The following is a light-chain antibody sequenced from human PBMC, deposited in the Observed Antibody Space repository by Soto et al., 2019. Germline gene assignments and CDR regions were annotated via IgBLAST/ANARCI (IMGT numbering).Light chain of an antibody. Sequence: NMLTPCPDSLAVALGGRATINCKSGHSVLYSSNNKNYLAWYQQKPGQPPKLLIYWASTRESGVPDRFSGNGSGTDFTPTISSLQAEDVAVYYCQQYYSTPLTFGGGTKVDI. V-gene: IGKV4-1*01. CDR1: HSVLYSSNNKNY. CDR2: WAS. CDR3: QQYYSTPLT. J-gene: IGKJ4*01.